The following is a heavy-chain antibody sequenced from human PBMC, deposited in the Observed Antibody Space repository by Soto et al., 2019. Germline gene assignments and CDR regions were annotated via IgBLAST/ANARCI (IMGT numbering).Heavy chain of an antibody. Sequence: LALPCTVSGGSISSGDYYWSWIRQPPGKGLEWIGYIYYSGSTYYNPSLKSRVTISVDTSKNQFSLKLSSVTAADTAVYYCARDQPMKDYEIVTGLEAFEICGQVTMVTVSS. J-gene: IGHJ3*02. V-gene: IGHV4-30-4*01. D-gene: IGHD3-9*01. CDR2: IYYSGST. CDR1: GGSISSGDYY. CDR3: ARDQPMKDYEIVTGLEAFEI.